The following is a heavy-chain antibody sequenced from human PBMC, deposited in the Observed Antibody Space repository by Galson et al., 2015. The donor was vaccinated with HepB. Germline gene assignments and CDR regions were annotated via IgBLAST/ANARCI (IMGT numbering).Heavy chain of an antibody. CDR2: ISTRSTYI. D-gene: IGHD3-10*01. Sequence: SLRLSCAASGFTFSIYNMNWVRQAPGKGLEWVSSISTRSTYIYYADSVKGRFTISRDNAKNSLYLQLNSLRAEDTAVYYCASAYGSGNYYVYWGQGTLVTVSS. V-gene: IGHV3-21*01. J-gene: IGHJ4*02. CDR1: GFTFSIYN. CDR3: ASAYGSGNYYVY.